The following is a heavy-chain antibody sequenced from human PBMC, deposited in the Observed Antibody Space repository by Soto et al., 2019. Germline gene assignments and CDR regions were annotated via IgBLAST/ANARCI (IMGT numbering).Heavy chain of an antibody. CDR2: ISGSGGST. Sequence: KGLEWVSAISGSGGSTYYADSVKCRITISRDNSKNTQYLQMNSLRAEDTAVYYCANSGGSSYYYYDLDVSGKGLTLTVSS. V-gene: IGHV3-23*01. J-gene: IGHJ6*03. CDR3: ANSGGSSYYYYDLDV. D-gene: IGHD3-10*01.